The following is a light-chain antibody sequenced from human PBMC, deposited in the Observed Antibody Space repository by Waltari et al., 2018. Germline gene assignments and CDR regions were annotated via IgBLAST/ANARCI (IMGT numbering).Light chain of an antibody. Sequence: EIVLTQSPGTLSLSPGETATLSCRASQSFTRYLAWYQHKPGQAPRLLIYDASTRAAGIADRFSGSGVGTDFTLTISRLEPEDSAVYYCQHYVRLPVTFGQGTKVEI. CDR1: QSFTRY. CDR2: DAS. CDR3: QHYVRLPVT. J-gene: IGKJ1*01. V-gene: IGKV3-20*01.